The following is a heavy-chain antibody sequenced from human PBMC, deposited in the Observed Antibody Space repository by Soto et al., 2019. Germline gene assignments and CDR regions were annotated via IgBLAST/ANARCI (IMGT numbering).Heavy chain of an antibody. Sequence: GGSLRLSCAASGFAFNNYAMNWVRQAPGKGPEWVSHISGSGGSTDYAESVKGRFSISKDSVNNTLYLHMSSLRAEDTALYFCAKEGPYINSWSSAGCLQHWGLGTQVTVSS. J-gene: IGHJ1*01. CDR3: AKEGPYINSWSSAGCLQH. V-gene: IGHV3-23*01. CDR1: GFAFNNYA. CDR2: ISGSGGST. D-gene: IGHD2-2*02.